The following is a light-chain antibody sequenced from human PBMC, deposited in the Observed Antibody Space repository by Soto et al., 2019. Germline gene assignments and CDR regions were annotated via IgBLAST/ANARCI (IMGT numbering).Light chain of an antibody. J-gene: IGKJ1*01. CDR1: QSVSNY. CDR2: GAS. V-gene: IGKV3-20*01. CDR3: HQYGGSPQT. Sequence: EIVLTQSPGTLSLSPGERATLSCRASQSVSNYLAWYQRKPGQAPRLLIYGASSRATGIPDRFSGSGSGTDFPLTISRLEPEDFAVYYCHQYGGSPQTFGPGTKVEIK.